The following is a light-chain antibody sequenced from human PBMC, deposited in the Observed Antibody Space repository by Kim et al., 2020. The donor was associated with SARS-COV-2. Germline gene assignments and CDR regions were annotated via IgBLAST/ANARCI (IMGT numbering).Light chain of an antibody. Sequence: PANTARITCGGNNIGSKSVHWYQQKPGQAHVLVIYYDSDRPSGIPERFSGSNSGNTATLTISRVEAGDEADYYCQVWDSSSDHPVFGGGTQLTVL. CDR3: QVWDSSSDHPV. CDR1: NIGSKS. V-gene: IGLV3-21*04. CDR2: YDS. J-gene: IGLJ3*02.